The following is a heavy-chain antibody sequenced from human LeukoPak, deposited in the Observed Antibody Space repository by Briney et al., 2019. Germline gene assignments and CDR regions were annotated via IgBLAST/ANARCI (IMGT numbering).Heavy chain of an antibody. Sequence: SGGSLRLSCAASGFTFSSCGLNWVRQAPGKGLEWVSSIGPTGTDRYYADSVRGRFTISRDNAKNSMYLQMDSLRDEDTAVYYCATETIGRHYDYWRQGTLLTVSS. CDR2: IGPTGTDR. V-gene: IGHV3-21*01. CDR3: ATETIGRHYDY. CDR1: GFTFSSCG. J-gene: IGHJ4*02. D-gene: IGHD1-14*01.